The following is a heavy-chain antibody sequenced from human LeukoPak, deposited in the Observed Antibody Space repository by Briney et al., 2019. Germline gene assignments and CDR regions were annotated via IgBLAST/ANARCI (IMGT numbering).Heavy chain of an antibody. CDR3: ARDYGYSGYGYSDY. V-gene: IGHV3-7*04. CDR2: IMQDGSEK. J-gene: IGHJ4*02. CDR1: GFTFSSYW. Sequence: GSMRLSCAASGFTFSSYWMSWVRQAPRKGLELVANIMQDGSEKYYVDSVKGRFSISRDNAKNSLYLQMNSLRAEDTAVYYCARDYGYSGYGYSDYWGQGTPVTVSS. D-gene: IGHD5-12*01.